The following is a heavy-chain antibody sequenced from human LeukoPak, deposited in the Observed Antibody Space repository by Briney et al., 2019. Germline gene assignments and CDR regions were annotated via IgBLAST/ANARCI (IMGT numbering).Heavy chain of an antibody. CDR2: TNGANGNT. Sequence: ASVKVSCKASGYTFTNNAMHWVRQAPGQRLEWMTCTNGANGNTEYSREFQGRVTITRDTSASTVYMERSSLRSEDTAVYYCARGAGVGSWLIDYWGQGTLVIVSS. CDR1: GYTFTNNA. J-gene: IGHJ4*02. CDR3: ARGAGVGSWLIDY. D-gene: IGHD3-9*01. V-gene: IGHV1-3*02.